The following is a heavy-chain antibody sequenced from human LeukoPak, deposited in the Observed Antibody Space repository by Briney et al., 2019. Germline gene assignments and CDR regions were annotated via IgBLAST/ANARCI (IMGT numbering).Heavy chain of an antibody. Sequence: GGSLRLSCAASGXTFSDYSXXWXXXAXGXGLXXVXXVGHNAAGPYYTDCVKGRFTISRDNSRNPMYLQMNSLTAEDMAVYYCAKACLVATTPGRGMDVWGQGTTVAVSS. CDR2: VGHNAAGP. D-gene: IGHD5-24*01. J-gene: IGHJ6*02. V-gene: IGHV3-23*01. CDR3: AKACLVATTPGRGMDV. CDR1: GXTFSDYS.